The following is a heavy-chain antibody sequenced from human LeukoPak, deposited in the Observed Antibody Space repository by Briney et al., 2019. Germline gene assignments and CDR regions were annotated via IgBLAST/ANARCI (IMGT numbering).Heavy chain of an antibody. CDR2: ISSSSSYI. CDR3: ARDNYCGSGTSQKDY. CDR1: GFTFSSYS. V-gene: IGHV3-21*01. Sequence: GGSLRLSCAASGFTFSSYSMNWVRQAPGKGPEWVSSISSSSSYIYYADSVKGRFTISRDNAKNSLYLQMNSLRAEDTAVYYCARDNYCGSGTSQKDYWGQGTLVTVSS. D-gene: IGHD3-10*01. J-gene: IGHJ4*02.